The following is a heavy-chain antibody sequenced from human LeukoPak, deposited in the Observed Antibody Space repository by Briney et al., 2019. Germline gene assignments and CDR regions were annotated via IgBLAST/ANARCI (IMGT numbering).Heavy chain of an antibody. CDR3: ARVGYCSGGSCYDAFDI. Sequence: PGGSLRLSCAASGFTVNSNYMSWVRQAPGKGLEWVSVIYSGGSTYYADSVKGRFTFSRHNSKNTLYLQMNSLRAEDTAVYYCARVGYCSGGSCYDAFDIWGQGTMVTVSS. D-gene: IGHD2-15*01. CDR2: IYSGGST. V-gene: IGHV3-53*04. CDR1: GFTVNSNY. J-gene: IGHJ3*02.